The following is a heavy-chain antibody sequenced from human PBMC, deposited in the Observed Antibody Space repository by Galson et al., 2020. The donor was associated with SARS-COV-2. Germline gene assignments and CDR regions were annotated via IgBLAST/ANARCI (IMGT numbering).Heavy chain of an antibody. CDR2: IYYSGST. Sequence: ASETLSLTCTVSGGSISSYYWSWIRQPPGKGLEWIGYIYYSGSTNYNPSVKSRVTISVDTSKRQFSLKLSSVTAADTAVYFCARDDGNPYYFDTWGPGALVTVSS. J-gene: IGHJ4*02. D-gene: IGHD3-16*01. V-gene: IGHV4-59*01. CDR3: ARDDGNPYYFDT. CDR1: GGSISSYY.